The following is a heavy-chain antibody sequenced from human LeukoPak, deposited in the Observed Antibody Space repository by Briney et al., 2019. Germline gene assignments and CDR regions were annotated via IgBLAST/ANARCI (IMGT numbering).Heavy chain of an antibody. J-gene: IGHJ5*02. CDR3: ARTVPAAMDNWFDP. D-gene: IGHD2-2*01. CDR1: GGTFSIYA. V-gene: IGHV1-69*13. CDR2: IIPIFGTA. Sequence: SVKVSCKASGGTFSIYAISWVGQAPGQGLEWMGGIIPIFGTANYAQKFQGRVTITADESTSTAYMELSSLRSEDTAVYYCARTVPAAMDNWFDPWGQGTLVTVSS.